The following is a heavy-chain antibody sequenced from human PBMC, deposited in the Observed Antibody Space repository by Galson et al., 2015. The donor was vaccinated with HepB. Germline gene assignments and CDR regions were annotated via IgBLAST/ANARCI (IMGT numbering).Heavy chain of an antibody. CDR3: ARASRQYGSGTHVNY. Sequence: CAASGFTFSSYAMHWVRQAPGKGLEWVAVISYDGSNKYYADSVKGRFTISRDNSKNTLYLQMNSLRAEDTAVYYCARASRQYGSGTHVNYWGQGTLVTVAS. D-gene: IGHD3-10*01. CDR1: GFTFSSYA. V-gene: IGHV3-30*04. J-gene: IGHJ4*02. CDR2: ISYDGSNK.